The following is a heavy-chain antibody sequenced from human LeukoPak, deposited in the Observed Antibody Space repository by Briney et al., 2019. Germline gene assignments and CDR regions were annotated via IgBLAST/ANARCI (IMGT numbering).Heavy chain of an antibody. J-gene: IGHJ4*02. CDR2: ISYDGNKK. CDR3: LRDLNWSLDQ. D-gene: IGHD1-20*01. CDR1: GFTFSNYG. Sequence: GGSLRLSCAASGFTFSNYGIHWVRQAPGRGLEWVAVISYDGNKKYYADSVKGRFTISRDNSKNTLYLQMNTLRAEDTAVYYCLRDLNWSLDQWGQGTLVTVSS. V-gene: IGHV3-30*03.